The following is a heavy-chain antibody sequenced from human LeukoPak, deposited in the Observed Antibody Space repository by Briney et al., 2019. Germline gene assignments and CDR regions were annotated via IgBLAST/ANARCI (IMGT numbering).Heavy chain of an antibody. D-gene: IGHD3-10*01. V-gene: IGHV3-48*04. Sequence: GGSLRLSCVPSGFSVSGNYMTWVRQAPGKGLEWVSYISSSSSTIYYADSVKGRFTISRDNAKNSLYQQMNSLRAEDTAVYYCARGLPRVVRGVIPDYWGQGTLVTVSS. CDR3: ARGLPRVVRGVIPDY. J-gene: IGHJ4*02. CDR1: GFSVSGNY. CDR2: ISSSSSTI.